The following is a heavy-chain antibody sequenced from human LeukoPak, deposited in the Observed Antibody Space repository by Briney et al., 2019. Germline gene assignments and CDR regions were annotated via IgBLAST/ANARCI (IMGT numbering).Heavy chain of an antibody. J-gene: IGHJ5*02. Sequence: GESLKISCETSGYSFTTYWIGWVRRMPGTGLEWVGAIYPDDSDSRYCPSFQGQVVISADRSIRTAYLQWNSLKTSDTAMYYCVRQRESSGTINHFGPWGQGTLVTVSS. CDR1: GYSFTTYW. V-gene: IGHV5-51*01. CDR2: IYPDDSDS. D-gene: IGHD3-10*01. CDR3: VRQRESSGTINHFGP.